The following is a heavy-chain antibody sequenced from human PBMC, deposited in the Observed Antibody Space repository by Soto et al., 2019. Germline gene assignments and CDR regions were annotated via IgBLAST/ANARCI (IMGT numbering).Heavy chain of an antibody. CDR1: GGSISSYY. Sequence: SETLSLTCTVSGGSISSYYWSWIRQPAGKGLEWIGRIYTSGSTNYNPSLKSRVTMSVDTSKNQFSLKLSSVTAADTAVYYCARFRFLEWLRLGTGDFDIWGQGTMVTVSS. J-gene: IGHJ3*02. V-gene: IGHV4-4*07. CDR3: ARFRFLEWLRLGTGDFDI. CDR2: IYTSGST. D-gene: IGHD3-3*01.